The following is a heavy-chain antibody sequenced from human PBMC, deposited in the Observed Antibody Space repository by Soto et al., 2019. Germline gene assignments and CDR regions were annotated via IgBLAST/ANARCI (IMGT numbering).Heavy chain of an antibody. Sequence: QITLKESGPTLVKPTQTLTLTCTFSGLSLTTSGVGVGWIRRPPGKSLEWLALIYWDDDKRYSPSLKSRLTITTDNSKNQVVLTMSNMDPVDTATYYCAHRLEIAVTGTLDYWGQGTLVTVSS. CDR2: IYWDDDK. CDR1: GLSLTTSGVG. J-gene: IGHJ4*02. V-gene: IGHV2-5*02. CDR3: AHRLEIAVTGTLDY. D-gene: IGHD1-1*01.